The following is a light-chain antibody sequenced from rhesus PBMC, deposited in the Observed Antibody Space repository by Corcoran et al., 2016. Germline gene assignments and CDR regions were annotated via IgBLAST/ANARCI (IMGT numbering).Light chain of an antibody. CDR1: ASDIGDYNS. Sequence: QAALTQPRSVSGSPGHSVTISCTGTASDIGDYNSVSWYQQHPGTAPKLLIYDVSKRPTGVSDHFSGSKSDNTASLTISGLQTEDEADYHCSSYTGSNTFVFGTGTRLTVL. J-gene: IGLJ1*01. V-gene: IGLV2-32*02. CDR2: DVS. CDR3: SSYTGSNTFV.